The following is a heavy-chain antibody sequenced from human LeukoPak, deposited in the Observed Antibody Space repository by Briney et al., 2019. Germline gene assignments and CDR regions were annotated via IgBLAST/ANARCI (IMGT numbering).Heavy chain of an antibody. J-gene: IGHJ4*02. CDR2: ISSSSSTI. CDR1: GFTFSSYS. CDR3: ARDRLGYSSGWRWD. V-gene: IGHV3-48*01. Sequence: GGSLRLSCAASGFTFSSYSMNWVRQAPGKGLEWASYISSSSSTIYYADSVKGRFTISRDNAKNSLYLQMNSLRAEDTAVYYCARDRLGYSSGWRWDWGQGTLVTVSS. D-gene: IGHD6-19*01.